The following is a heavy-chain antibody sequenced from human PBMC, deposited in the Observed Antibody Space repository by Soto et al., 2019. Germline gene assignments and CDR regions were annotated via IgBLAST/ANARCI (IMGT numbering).Heavy chain of an antibody. J-gene: IGHJ4*02. D-gene: IGHD5-12*01. CDR1: GFTFSSYA. Sequence: GGSLRLSCAASGFTFSSYAMNWVRQAPGKGLEWVSVISGSDSSTYYADSVEGRFTISRDNSKNTLYVQMNSLRAEDAAVYYCAKAISGYNAPLDHWGQGTRVTVS. CDR3: AKAISGYNAPLDH. CDR2: ISGSDSST. V-gene: IGHV3-23*01.